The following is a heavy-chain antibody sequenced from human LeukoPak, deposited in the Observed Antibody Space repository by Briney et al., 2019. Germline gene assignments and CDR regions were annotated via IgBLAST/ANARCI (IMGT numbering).Heavy chain of an antibody. V-gene: IGHV1-2*04. Sequence: WASVKVSCKASGYTFTGYYMHWVRQAPGQGLEWMGWINPNSGGTNYAQKFQGWVTMTRDTSISTAYMELSRLRSDDTAVYYCARNLVRGVIQPLGYWGQGTLVTVSS. D-gene: IGHD3-10*01. J-gene: IGHJ4*02. CDR1: GYTFTGYY. CDR3: ARNLVRGVIQPLGY. CDR2: INPNSGGT.